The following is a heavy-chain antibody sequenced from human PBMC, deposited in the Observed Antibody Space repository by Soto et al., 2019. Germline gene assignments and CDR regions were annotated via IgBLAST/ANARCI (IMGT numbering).Heavy chain of an antibody. V-gene: IGHV4-4*02. CDR1: GGSISSSNW. CDR2: IYHSGST. J-gene: IGHJ2*01. CDR3: ARATCGGDCYQRDGHWYFDL. Sequence: QVQLQESGPGLVKPSGTLSLTCAVSGGSISSSNWWSWVRQPPGKGLEWIGEIYHSGSTNYNPSLKRRVTISVDKSKNQFSLKLSSVTAADTAVYYWARATCGGDCYQRDGHWYFDLWGRGTLVTVSS. D-gene: IGHD2-21*02.